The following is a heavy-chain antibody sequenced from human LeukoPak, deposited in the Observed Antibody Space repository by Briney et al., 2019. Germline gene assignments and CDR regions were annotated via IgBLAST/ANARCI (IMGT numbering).Heavy chain of an antibody. D-gene: IGHD3-3*01. CDR3: ARVITYDFWSGYYPLDY. V-gene: IGHV3-74*01. Sequence: PGGSLRLSCAASGFTFSSYWMHWVRQAPGKGLVWVSRINSDGSSTSYADSVKGRFTISRDNAKNTLYLQMNSLRAEDTAVYYCARVITYDFWSGYYPLDYWGQGTLVTVSS. CDR2: INSDGSST. J-gene: IGHJ4*02. CDR1: GFTFSSYW.